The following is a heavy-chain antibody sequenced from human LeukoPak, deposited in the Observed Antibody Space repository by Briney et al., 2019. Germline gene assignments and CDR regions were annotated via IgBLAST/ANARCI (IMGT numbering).Heavy chain of an antibody. Sequence: GGSLRLTCAASGFTFSDYGIHWVRQAPGQGLEWVALIWYDGSKKYYADSVKGRFTISRDNTKNTLYLQLNSLRADDTAVYYCARGHSSSSTFDLWGQGTLGTVSS. V-gene: IGHV3-33*01. D-gene: IGHD6-6*01. CDR2: IWYDGSKK. CDR3: ARGHSSSSTFDL. J-gene: IGHJ4*02. CDR1: GFTFSDYG.